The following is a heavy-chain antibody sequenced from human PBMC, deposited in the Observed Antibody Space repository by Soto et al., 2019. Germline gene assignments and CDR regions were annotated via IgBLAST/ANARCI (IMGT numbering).Heavy chain of an antibody. Sequence: QVQLVESGGGLVKPGGSLRLSCAASGFTFSDYYMNWVRQAPGKGLEWVSYISSSSGGTIYYADSVKGRFTISRDNAKNSLHLQMNSLRAEDTAVYYCARDQERRGDSSGCDVPDAFDIWGQGTMVTVSS. V-gene: IGHV3-11*01. J-gene: IGHJ3*02. CDR3: ARDQERRGDSSGCDVPDAFDI. D-gene: IGHD3-22*01. CDR2: ISSSSGGTI. CDR1: GFTFSDYY.